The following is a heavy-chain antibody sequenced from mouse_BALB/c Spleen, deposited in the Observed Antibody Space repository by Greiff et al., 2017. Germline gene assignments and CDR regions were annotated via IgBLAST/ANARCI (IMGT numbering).Heavy chain of an antibody. CDR3: ARYPYGNYYAMDY. V-gene: IGHV5-6-2*01. CDR2: INSNGGST. D-gene: IGHD2-1*01. Sequence: EVHLVESGGGLVKLGGSLKLSCAASGFTFSSYYMSWVRQTPEKRLELVAAINSNGGSTYYPDTVKGRFTISRDNAKNTLYLQMSSLKSEDTALYYCARYPYGNYYAMDYWGQGTSVTVSS. CDR1: GFTFSSYY. J-gene: IGHJ4*01.